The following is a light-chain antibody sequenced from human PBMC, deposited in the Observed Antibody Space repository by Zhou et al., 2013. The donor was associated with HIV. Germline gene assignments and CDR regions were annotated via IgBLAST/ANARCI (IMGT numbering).Light chain of an antibody. CDR2: QAS. V-gene: IGKV1-5*03. J-gene: IGKJ4*01. CDR3: QQHYDYPPLT. CDR1: ESIGNW. Sequence: DIQLTQSPATLSASIGDRVTITCRASESIGNWLAWYQHKPGQAPRLLIYQASTLETGVPSRFSGSGSGTQFTLTISSLQPDDLATYFCQQHYDYPPLTFGGGTRVEI.